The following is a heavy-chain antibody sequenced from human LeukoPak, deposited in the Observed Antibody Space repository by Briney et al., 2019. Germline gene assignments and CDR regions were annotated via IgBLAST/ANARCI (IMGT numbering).Heavy chain of an antibody. CDR2: IWYDGSNK. D-gene: IGHD4-17*01. V-gene: IGHV3-33*01. CDR1: GFTFSSYG. J-gene: IGHJ4*02. Sequence: GRSLRLSCAASGFTFSSYGMHWVRQAPGKGLDWVAVIWYDGSNKYYADSVKGRFTISRDYSKNTLSLQMSSLRVEDTAIYYCARVGPPYGDQPFDYWGQGALVTVSS. CDR3: ARVGPPYGDQPFDY.